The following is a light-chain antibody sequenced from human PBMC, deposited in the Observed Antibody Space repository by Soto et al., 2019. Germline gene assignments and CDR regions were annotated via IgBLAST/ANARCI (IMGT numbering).Light chain of an antibody. CDR3: LQYNRFSWT. CDR1: QSLGAS. Sequence: DIQMTQSPSTLSGFVGDRVTITCRASQSLGASLAWYQQKPGKAPKLLISDASTLKSGVPSRFSGSVSWTEFTLTISSLQPDDLATYYCLQYNRFSWTFGQGTKVDIK. V-gene: IGKV1-5*01. CDR2: DAS. J-gene: IGKJ1*01.